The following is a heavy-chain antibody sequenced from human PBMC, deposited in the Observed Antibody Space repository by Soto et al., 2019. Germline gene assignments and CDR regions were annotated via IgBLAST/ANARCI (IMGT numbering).Heavy chain of an antibody. V-gene: IGHV1-46*01. CDR2: INPSGGST. D-gene: IGHD3-22*01. J-gene: IGHJ4*02. CDR1: GYTFTSYY. Sequence: ASVKVSCKASGYTFTSYYMHWVRQAPGQGLEWMGIINPSGGSTSHAQKFQGRVTMTRDTSTSTVYMELSSLRSEDTAVYYCASSGRGDSSGYSADYWGQGTLVTVSS. CDR3: ASSGRGDSSGYSADY.